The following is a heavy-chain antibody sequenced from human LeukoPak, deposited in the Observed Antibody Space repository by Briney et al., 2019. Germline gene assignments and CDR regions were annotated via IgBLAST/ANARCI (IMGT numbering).Heavy chain of an antibody. Sequence: GESLRFSCKGSGYCFTSSWISWVREMPGKGLGWVGGIDPSDSYTNYSPSFQGHVTISADKSISTAYLQWSSLKASDTAMYYCARSLVVPAAKSLIYYYYGMDVWGQGTTVTVSS. J-gene: IGHJ6*02. V-gene: IGHV5-10-1*01. D-gene: IGHD2-2*01. CDR3: ARSLVVPAAKSLIYYYYGMDV. CDR1: GYCFTSSW. CDR2: IDPSDSYT.